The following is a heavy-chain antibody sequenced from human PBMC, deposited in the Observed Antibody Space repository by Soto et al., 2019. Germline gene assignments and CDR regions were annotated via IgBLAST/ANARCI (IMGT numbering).Heavy chain of an antibody. J-gene: IGHJ4*02. CDR2: IYSAGSA. V-gene: IGHV3-53*05. CDR1: GFTVSTYY. CDR3: ASGPGPTNYYDILTGPQGVFDY. D-gene: IGHD3-9*01. Sequence: GGSLRLSCAASGFTVSTYYMSWVRQAPGKGLEWVSVIYSAGSADFADSVKGRFTISRDSSKNTLYLQMNSLRHEDTAVYYCASGPGPTNYYDILTGPQGVFDYWGQGTLVTVSS.